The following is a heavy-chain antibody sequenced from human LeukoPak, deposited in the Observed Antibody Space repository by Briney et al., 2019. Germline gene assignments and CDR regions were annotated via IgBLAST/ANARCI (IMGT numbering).Heavy chain of an antibody. CDR1: GFTFSDYY. CDR2: ISSSGSTI. CDR3: ARATSYYYDRSGLRD. V-gene: IGHV3-11*01. J-gene: IGHJ4*02. D-gene: IGHD3-22*01. Sequence: GGSLRLSCAASGFTFSDYYMSWIRQAPGKGLEWVSYISSSGSTIYYADSVKGRFTISRDNAKNSLYLQMSSLRAEDTAVYYCARATSYYYDRSGLRDWGQGTLVTVSS.